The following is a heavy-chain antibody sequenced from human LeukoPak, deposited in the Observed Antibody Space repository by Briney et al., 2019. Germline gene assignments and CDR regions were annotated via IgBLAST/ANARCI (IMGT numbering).Heavy chain of an antibody. Sequence: SETLSLTCTVSGASISGDYWSWIRQPPGKGLEWIAFVYSGGITNYSPSLKSRVPISVDTSKNQFSLKLSSVTAADMAVYYCARPSSTAPPYYYDLWGQGTLVTVS. J-gene: IGHJ4*02. CDR1: GASISGDY. CDR2: VYSGGIT. CDR3: ARPSSTAPPYYYDL. D-gene: IGHD3-16*01. V-gene: IGHV4-59*08.